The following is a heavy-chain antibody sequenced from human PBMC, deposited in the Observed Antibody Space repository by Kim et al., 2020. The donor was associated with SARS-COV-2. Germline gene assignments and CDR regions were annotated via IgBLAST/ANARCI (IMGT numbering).Heavy chain of an antibody. D-gene: IGHD3-22*01. J-gene: IGHJ4*01. V-gene: IGHV4-59*13. CDR1: GGSISNYY. CDR2: IYYSGST. Sequence: SETLFLTCTVSGGSISNYYWSWIRQPPGKGLEWIGYIYYSGSTNYNPSLKSRVTMSVDTSKNQFSLKLSSVTAADTAVYYCARSLYDSSGYYYVPFDSWG. CDR3: ARSLYDSSGYYYVPFDS.